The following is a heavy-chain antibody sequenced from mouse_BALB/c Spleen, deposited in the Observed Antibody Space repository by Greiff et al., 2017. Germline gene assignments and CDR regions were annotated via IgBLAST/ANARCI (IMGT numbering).Heavy chain of an antibody. Sequence: EVQGVESGGGLVKPGGSLKLSCAASGFAFSSYDMSWVRQTPEKRLEWVAYISSGGGSTYYPDTVKGRFTISRDNAKNTLYLQMSSLKSEDTAMYYCARHDGTDYFDYWGQGTTLTVSS. J-gene: IGHJ2*01. D-gene: IGHD2-3*01. CDR1: GFAFSSYD. V-gene: IGHV5-12-1*01. CDR3: ARHDGTDYFDY. CDR2: ISSGGGST.